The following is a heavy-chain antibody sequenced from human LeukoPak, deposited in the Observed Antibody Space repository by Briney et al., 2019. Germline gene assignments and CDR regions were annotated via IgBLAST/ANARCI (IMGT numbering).Heavy chain of an antibody. CDR1: GYSISSGYY. D-gene: IGHD3-16*02. CDR2: IDHSGST. CDR3: ARAVWYVWGSYRYTYYFDY. V-gene: IGHV4-38-2*02. J-gene: IGHJ4*02. Sequence: PSETLSLTCTVSGYSISSGYYWGWIRQPPGKGLEWIGSIDHSGSTHYNPSLKSRVTISVDTSKNQFSLKLSSVTAADTAVYYCARAVWYVWGSYRYTYYFDYWGQGTLVTVSS.